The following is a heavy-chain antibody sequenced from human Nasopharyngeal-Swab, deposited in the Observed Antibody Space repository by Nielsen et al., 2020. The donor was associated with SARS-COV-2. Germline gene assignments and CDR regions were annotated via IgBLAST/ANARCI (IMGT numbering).Heavy chain of an antibody. CDR2: ISYDGSNK. J-gene: IGHJ6*02. CDR3: ARDRGIAVAGNYYYGMDV. Sequence: GGSLRLSCAASGFTFSSYAMHWVRQAPGKGLEWVAVISYDGSNKYYADSMKGRFTISRDNSKNTLYLQMNSLRAEDTAVYYCARDRGIAVAGNYYYGMDVWGQGTTVTVSS. V-gene: IGHV3-30-3*01. D-gene: IGHD6-19*01. CDR1: GFTFSSYA.